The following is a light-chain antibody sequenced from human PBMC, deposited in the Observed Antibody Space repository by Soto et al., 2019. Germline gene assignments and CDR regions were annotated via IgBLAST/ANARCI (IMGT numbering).Light chain of an antibody. CDR3: QQYNDWPTT. V-gene: IGKV3-15*01. Sequence: IVMTQAPATLSVSPWERATLSCRSSQSVSSTVAWYQQKPGQAPRLLIYSVSTRATGIPARFSGSGSGTEFTLTISSLQSEDFAVYYCQQYNDWPTTFGQGTKVDI. CDR2: SVS. J-gene: IGKJ1*01. CDR1: QSVSST.